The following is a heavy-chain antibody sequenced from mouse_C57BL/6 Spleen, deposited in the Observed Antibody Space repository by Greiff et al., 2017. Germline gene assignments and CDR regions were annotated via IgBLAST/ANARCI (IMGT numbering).Heavy chain of an antibody. CDR1: GYTFTDYE. J-gene: IGHJ1*03. D-gene: IGHD1-1*01. V-gene: IGHV1-15*01. CDR3: TPYGSSYWYFDV. Sequence: QVQLQQSGAELVRPAPSVTLSCKSSGYTFTDYEMHLVKQTPVPGLGWIWAIHPETGGAAYNQKFMGKAILTADKSSRTAYMELRSLTSEASAVYYCTPYGSSYWYFDVWGTGTTVTVSS. CDR2: IHPETGGA.